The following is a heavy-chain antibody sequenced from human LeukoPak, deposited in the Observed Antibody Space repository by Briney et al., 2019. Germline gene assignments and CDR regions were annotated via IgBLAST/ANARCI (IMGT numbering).Heavy chain of an antibody. CDR3: ARGQKYRNGYTVTELGSGYFDY. J-gene: IGHJ4*02. CDR1: GGSISSYY. D-gene: IGHD5-18*01. Sequence: SETLSLTCTVSGGSISSYYWSWIRQPAGKGLEWIGRIYTSGSTNYNPSLKSRVTISVDTSKNQFSLTLSSVTAADTAVYYCARGQKYRNGYTVTELGSGYFDYWGQGTLVTVSS. CDR2: IYTSGST. V-gene: IGHV4-4*07.